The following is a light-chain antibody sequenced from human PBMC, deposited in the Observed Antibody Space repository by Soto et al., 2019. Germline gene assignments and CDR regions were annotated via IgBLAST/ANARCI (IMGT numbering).Light chain of an antibody. CDR3: QQIYTTRWT. V-gene: IGKV1-39*01. J-gene: IGKJ1*01. CDR2: AVS. Sequence: DIQMTQSPSSLSASVGDRVTITYRASQSINSDLNWYQQKPGKVPKLLIYAVSSLQNGVPSRLSVSASGTDFTFTITGVQPEDFASYNCQQIYTTRWTFGQGTKVEIK. CDR1: QSINSD.